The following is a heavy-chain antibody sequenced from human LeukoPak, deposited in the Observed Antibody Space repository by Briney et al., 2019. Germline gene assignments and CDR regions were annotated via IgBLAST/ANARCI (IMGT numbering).Heavy chain of an antibody. Sequence: SETLSLTCTVSGGSISSSSYYWGWIRQPPGKGLEWIGYIYYSGSTNYNPSLKSRVTISVDTSKNQFSLKLSSVTAADTAVYYCARGYYDSIGYYYMDVWGKGTTVTVSS. D-gene: IGHD3-22*01. CDR3: ARGYYDSIGYYYMDV. CDR2: IYYSGST. J-gene: IGHJ6*03. V-gene: IGHV4-61*05. CDR1: GGSISSSSYY.